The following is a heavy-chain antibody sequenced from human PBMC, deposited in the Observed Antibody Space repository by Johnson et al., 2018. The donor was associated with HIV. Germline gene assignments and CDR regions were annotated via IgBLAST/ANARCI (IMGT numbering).Heavy chain of an antibody. V-gene: IGHV3-30*02. D-gene: IGHD4-17*01. Sequence: QVQLVESGGGVVQPGGSLRLSCAASGFTFSSYGMHWVRQAPGKGLEWVAFIRYDGSNKYYADSVKGRFTISRDNSKNTLYLQMNSLRAEDTAVYYCAGVRSSGPWVNDAFDIWGQGTIVTLSS. CDR1: GFTFSSYG. J-gene: IGHJ3*02. CDR3: AGVRSSGPWVNDAFDI. CDR2: IRYDGSNK.